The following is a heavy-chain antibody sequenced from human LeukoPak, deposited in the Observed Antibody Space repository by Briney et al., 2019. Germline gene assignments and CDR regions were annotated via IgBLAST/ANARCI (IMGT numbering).Heavy chain of an antibody. Sequence: GRSLRLSCAASGFTFSDYAMNWVRQAPGKGLEWVSSISSGGSYISYADSVKGRFTVSGDNAKDSLFLQMRSLRDEDTAVYYCARGPALYCTSSSCLDGVDWGQGTLVSVSS. CDR2: ISSGGSYI. D-gene: IGHD2-2*01. CDR3: ARGPALYCTSSSCLDGVD. V-gene: IGHV3-21*01. J-gene: IGHJ4*02. CDR1: GFTFSDYA.